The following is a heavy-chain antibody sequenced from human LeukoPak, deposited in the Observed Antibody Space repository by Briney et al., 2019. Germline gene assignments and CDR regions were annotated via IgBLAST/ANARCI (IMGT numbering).Heavy chain of an antibody. Sequence: GGSLRLSCAASGFTFSSYAMSWVRQAPGKGLEWVSGISDSGDRAHYADSAEGRFTISRDNSKNTLYLQMNSLRAEDTAVYFCAKQTTGYSGSGVDYWGQGTLVTVSS. J-gene: IGHJ4*02. CDR2: ISDSGDRA. D-gene: IGHD3-10*01. CDR1: GFTFSSYA. V-gene: IGHV3-23*01. CDR3: AKQTTGYSGSGVDY.